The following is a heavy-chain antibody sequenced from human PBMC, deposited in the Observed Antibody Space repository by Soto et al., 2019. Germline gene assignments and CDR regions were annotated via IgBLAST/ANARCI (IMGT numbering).Heavy chain of an antibody. Sequence: GGSLRLSCAASGFTFSSYGMHWVRQAPGKGLEWVAVIWYDGSNKYYADSVKGRLTISRDNSKNTLYMQMNSLRAEDTAEYYCARASRKDVDTAMADYYGMDVWGQGTTVTVSS. J-gene: IGHJ6*02. CDR1: GFTFSSYG. CDR3: ARASRKDVDTAMADYYGMDV. V-gene: IGHV3-33*01. D-gene: IGHD5-18*01. CDR2: IWYDGSNK.